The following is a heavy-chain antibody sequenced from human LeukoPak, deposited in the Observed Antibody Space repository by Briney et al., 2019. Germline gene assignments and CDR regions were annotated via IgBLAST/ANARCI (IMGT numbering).Heavy chain of an antibody. J-gene: IGHJ3*02. CDR2: MNPNSGNT. CDR1: GYTFTSYD. V-gene: IGHV1-8*01. D-gene: IGHD3-9*01. Sequence: ASVKVFCKASGYTFTSYDINWVRQATGQGLEWMGWMNPNSGNTGYAQKFQGRVTMTRNTSISTAYMELSSLRSEDTAVYYCARAHHITIFLSIPRPDAFDIWGQGTMVTVSS. CDR3: ARAHHITIFLSIPRPDAFDI.